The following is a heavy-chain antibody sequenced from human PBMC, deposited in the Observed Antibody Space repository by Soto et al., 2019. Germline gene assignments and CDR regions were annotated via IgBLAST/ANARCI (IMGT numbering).Heavy chain of an antibody. J-gene: IGHJ4*02. CDR2: ISYSGNT. D-gene: IGHD4-17*01. V-gene: IGHV4-30-4*01. CDR3: ARASTVITAAKFDS. Sequence: QVQLQESGPGLVKPSQTLSLTCTVSGGSISRDDYYWSWIRQPPGKGLEWIGYISYSGNTYYNLSLQSRVAISLDTSKNQFSLKLISVTAADTAVYYCARASTVITAAKFDSWGQGALVTVSS. CDR1: GGSISRDDYY.